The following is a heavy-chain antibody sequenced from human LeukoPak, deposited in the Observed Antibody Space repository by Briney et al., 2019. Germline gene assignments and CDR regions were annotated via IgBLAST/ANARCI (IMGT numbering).Heavy chain of an antibody. D-gene: IGHD6-13*01. CDR1: GFTFSSYG. J-gene: IGHJ4*02. Sequence: PGGSLRLSCAASGFTFSSYGMHWVRQAPGKGLEWVAGIWYNGSNKYYADSVKGRFTISRDNSKNTLYLQMNSLRAEDTAVYYCARDASSSWGFDYWGQGTLVTVSS. V-gene: IGHV3-33*08. CDR3: ARDASSSWGFDY. CDR2: IWYNGSNK.